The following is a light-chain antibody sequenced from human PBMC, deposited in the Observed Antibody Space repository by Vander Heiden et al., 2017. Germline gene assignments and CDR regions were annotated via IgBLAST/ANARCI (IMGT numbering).Light chain of an antibody. CDR3: QQYSDFVT. CDR1: QSVTTK. CDR2: SAS. J-gene: IGKJ3*01. Sequence: ETLMTQSPDTLSVSPGETATLSCRASQSVTTKLAWYQQKRGQSPSLLIYSASTRATGVPPRFSGRGSGTDFSLTIGYLRSEDSAVYYCQQYSDFVTFGSGTKVEI. V-gene: IGKV3-15*01.